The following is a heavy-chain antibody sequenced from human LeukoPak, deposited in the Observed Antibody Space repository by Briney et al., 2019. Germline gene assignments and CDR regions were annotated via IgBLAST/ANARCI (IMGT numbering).Heavy chain of an antibody. Sequence: PSETLSLTCTVSGGSISSYYWSWIRQPPGKGLEWIGYIYYSGSTNYNPSLKSRVTISVDTSKNQFSLKLSSVTAADTAVYYCARRNPDYGGKKDLAAFDIWGQGTMVTVSS. CDR2: IYYSGST. V-gene: IGHV4-59*01. D-gene: IGHD4-23*01. CDR3: ARRNPDYGGKKDLAAFDI. CDR1: GGSISSYY. J-gene: IGHJ3*02.